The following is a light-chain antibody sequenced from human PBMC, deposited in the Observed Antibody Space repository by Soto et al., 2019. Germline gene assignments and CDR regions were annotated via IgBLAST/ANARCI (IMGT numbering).Light chain of an antibody. Sequence: DIQMTQSRASLSASVGDRVTITCRASQGISNYLAWYQQKPGKVPKLLIYAASTLQSGVPSRFSGSGSGTDFTLTISSLQPEDVATYYCQKYNSASPAFGQGTKVEIK. J-gene: IGKJ1*01. V-gene: IGKV1-27*01. CDR2: AAS. CDR3: QKYNSASPA. CDR1: QGISNY.